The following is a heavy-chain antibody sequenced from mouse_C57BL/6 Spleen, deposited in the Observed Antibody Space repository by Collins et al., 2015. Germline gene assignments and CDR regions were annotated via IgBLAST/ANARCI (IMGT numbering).Heavy chain of an antibody. CDR3: ARKPYYSNLAWFAY. Sequence: QVQLQQPGAELVKPGASVKMSCKASGYTFTSYWITWVKQRPGQGLEWIGDIYPGSGSTNYNEKFKSKATPAVDTSSSTAYMQLSSLTSEDSAVYYCARKPYYSNLAWFAYWGQGTLVTVSA. V-gene: IGHV1-55*01. D-gene: IGHD2-5*01. CDR2: IYPGSGST. J-gene: IGHJ3*01. CDR1: GYTFTSYW.